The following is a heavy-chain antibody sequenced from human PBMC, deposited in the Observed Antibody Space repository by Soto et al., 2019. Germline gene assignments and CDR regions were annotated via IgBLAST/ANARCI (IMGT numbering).Heavy chain of an antibody. Sequence: QVQLQESGPGLVEPSGTLSLICAVSSGSVSSGYWWTWVRQAPGKGLVWIGEIYPSGSTNYNPSRKRRVTISMVKSKNQFSLKVNSVTAADTAVYYCASSPGGWYVDNWGQGTLVTVSS. CDR2: IYPSGST. V-gene: IGHV4-4*02. CDR1: SGSVSSGYW. J-gene: IGHJ4*02. D-gene: IGHD2-8*02. CDR3: ASSPGGWYVDN.